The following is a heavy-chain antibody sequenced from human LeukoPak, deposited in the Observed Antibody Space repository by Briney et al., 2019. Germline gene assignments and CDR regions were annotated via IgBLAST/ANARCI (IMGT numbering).Heavy chain of an antibody. CDR3: ARGGIQAFDY. J-gene: IGHJ4*02. CDR1: GGSINSYY. CDR2: IYHSGRT. V-gene: IGHV4-59*01. Sequence: SETLSLTCTVSGGSINSYYWSWIRQPPGKGLEWIGYIYHSGRTNYNPSLKSRVTTSVDTSKNQFSLKLSSATAADTAVYYCARGGIQAFDYWGQGTLVTVSS. D-gene: IGHD5-18*01.